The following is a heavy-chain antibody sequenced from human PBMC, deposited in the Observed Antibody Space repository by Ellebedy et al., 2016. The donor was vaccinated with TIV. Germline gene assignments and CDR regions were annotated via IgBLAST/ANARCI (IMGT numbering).Heavy chain of an antibody. D-gene: IGHD6-19*01. CDR3: ARISGWKSGGSYYFDY. V-gene: IGHV1-18*04. Sequence: ASVKVSCKASGYTFTSYGISWVRQAPGQGLEWMGWISAYSGYTNYAQKLQGRVTMTTDTSTTTAYMELRSLRSDDTAVYYSARISGWKSGGSYYFDYWGQGTLVTVSS. CDR1: GYTFTSYG. CDR2: ISAYSGYT. J-gene: IGHJ4*02.